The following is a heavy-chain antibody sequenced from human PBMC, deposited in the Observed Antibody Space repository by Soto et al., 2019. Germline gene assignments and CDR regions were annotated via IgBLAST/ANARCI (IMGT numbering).Heavy chain of an antibody. J-gene: IGHJ5*01. Sequence: LVRQAPGQGLEWMWWISGANGATKYAQRFQARVTLTTDTSTNTAYMELRSLSLDDTAVYYCARDSKWLIINGNWFDSWGQGTLFPVSS. D-gene: IGHD5-12*01. CDR2: ISGANGAT. V-gene: IGHV1-18*01. CDR3: ARDSKWLIINGNWFDS.